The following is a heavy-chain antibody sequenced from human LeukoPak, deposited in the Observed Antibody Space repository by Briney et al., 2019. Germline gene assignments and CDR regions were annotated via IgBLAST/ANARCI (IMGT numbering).Heavy chain of an antibody. D-gene: IGHD1-26*01. CDR3: ARDRGVGATTFAFDI. CDR1: GYTFTNYY. Sequence: ASVKGSCKASGYTFTNYYMNWVRQASGEGLEWMGLINPSDGSTNYAQKFQGRVTMTRDTSTSTIYMELSSLRSEDTAVYYCARDRGVGATTFAFDIWGQGTMVTVSS. J-gene: IGHJ3*02. V-gene: IGHV1-46*01. CDR2: INPSDGST.